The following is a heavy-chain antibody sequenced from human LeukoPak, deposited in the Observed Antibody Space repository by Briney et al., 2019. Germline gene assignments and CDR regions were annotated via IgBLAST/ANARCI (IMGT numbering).Heavy chain of an antibody. CDR3: VRVLYGDYSPFDY. CDR1: GFTFSDYY. J-gene: IGHJ4*02. D-gene: IGHD4-17*01. V-gene: IGHV3-11*01. Sequence: PGGSLRLSCAASGFTFSDYYMSWIRQAPGKGLEWVSYISSSGTTIFYADSVEGRFTISRDNAKNSLYLQMNSLTAEDTAVYYCVRVLYGDYSPFDYWGQGTLVTVSS. CDR2: ISSSGTTI.